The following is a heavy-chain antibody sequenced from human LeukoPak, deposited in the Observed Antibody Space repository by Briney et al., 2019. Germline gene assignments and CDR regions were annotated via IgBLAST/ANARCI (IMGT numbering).Heavy chain of an antibody. CDR1: GFTFSSYE. V-gene: IGHV3-48*03. Sequence: SGGSLRLSCAASGFTFSSYEMNWVRQAPGKGLEWVSYISSSGSTIYYADSAKGRFTISRDNAKNSLYLQMNSLRAEDTAVYYCATAITHGAFDIWGQGTMVTVSS. J-gene: IGHJ3*02. CDR3: ATAITHGAFDI. D-gene: IGHD3-10*01. CDR2: ISSSGSTI.